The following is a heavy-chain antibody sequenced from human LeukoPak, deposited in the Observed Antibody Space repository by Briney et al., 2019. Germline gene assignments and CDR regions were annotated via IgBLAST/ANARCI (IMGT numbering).Heavy chain of an antibody. CDR2: IHYTGGT. Sequence: SETLSLTCSVSTSSLSTYWWSWIRQSPGKGLEWIGFIHYTGGTLYNPSLKSRVTLSVDVSKSQFSLSLTSATTADTAVYYCARTGSSGSFSDFWDQGTLVTVSS. V-gene: IGHV4-59*12. J-gene: IGHJ4*02. D-gene: IGHD3-10*01. CDR3: ARTGSSGSFSDF. CDR1: TSSLSTYW.